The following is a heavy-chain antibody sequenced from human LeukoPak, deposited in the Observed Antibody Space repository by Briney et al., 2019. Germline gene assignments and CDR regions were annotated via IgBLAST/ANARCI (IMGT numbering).Heavy chain of an antibody. Sequence: GGSLRLSCAASGFIFGNYGMHWVRQAPGKGLGWVAVISYDGSNKYYADSVKGRFTISRDNSTNTLYLQMNSLRTEDPAVYYCAKGATVASDALDIWGQGTMVTVSS. V-gene: IGHV3-30*18. D-gene: IGHD4-23*01. CDR3: AKGATVASDALDI. CDR2: ISYDGSNK. J-gene: IGHJ3*02. CDR1: GFIFGNYG.